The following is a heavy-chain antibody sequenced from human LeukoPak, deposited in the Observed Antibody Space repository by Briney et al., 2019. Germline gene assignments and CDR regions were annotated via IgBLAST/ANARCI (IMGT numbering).Heavy chain of an antibody. J-gene: IGHJ6*02. CDR2: IYYSGTT. CDR1: GGSIGSSSYY. D-gene: IGHD6-19*01. CDR3: ARRSYSSGWDYYYYAMDV. Sequence: PSETLSLTCTVSGGSIGSSSYYWGWIRQPPGKGLEWTGTIYYSGTTYYNPSLKSRVTISVDTSKNQFSLKLSSVTAADTAVYYCARRSYSSGWDYYYYAMDVWGQGTTVTVSS. V-gene: IGHV4-39*01.